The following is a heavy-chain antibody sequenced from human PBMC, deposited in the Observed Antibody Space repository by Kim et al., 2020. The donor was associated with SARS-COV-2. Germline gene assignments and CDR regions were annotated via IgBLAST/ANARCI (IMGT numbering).Heavy chain of an antibody. Sequence: GGSLRLSCAASGFTFDDYAMHWVRQAPGKGLEWVSGISWNSGSIGYADSVKGRFTISRDNAKNSLYLQMNSLRAEDTALYYCAKVPSHQATVHCSSTSCDFDYWGQGTLVTVSS. CDR1: GFTFDDYA. CDR2: ISWNSGSI. J-gene: IGHJ4*02. D-gene: IGHD2-2*01. CDR3: AKVPSHQATVHCSSTSCDFDY. V-gene: IGHV3-9*01.